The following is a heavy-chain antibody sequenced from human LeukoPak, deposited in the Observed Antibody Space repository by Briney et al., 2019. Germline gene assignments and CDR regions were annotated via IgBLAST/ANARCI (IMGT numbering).Heavy chain of an antibody. V-gene: IGHV4-34*01. CDR3: AREPQGDLPWFDP. CDR2: INHSGGT. CDR1: GGSFSGYY. Sequence: SETLSLTCAVYGGSFSGYYWSWIRQPPGKGLEWIGEINHSGGTNYNPSLKSRVTISVDTSKNQFSLKLNSVTAADTAVYYCAREPQGDLPWFDPWGQGTLVTVSS. D-gene: IGHD2-21*02. J-gene: IGHJ5*02.